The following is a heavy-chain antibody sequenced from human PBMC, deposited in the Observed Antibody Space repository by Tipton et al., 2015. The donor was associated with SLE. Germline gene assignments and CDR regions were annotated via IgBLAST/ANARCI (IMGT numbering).Heavy chain of an antibody. CDR1: GGSFSGYY. J-gene: IGHJ4*02. CDR2: INQSGST. V-gene: IGHV4-34*01. CDR3: ARGISSGRWNC. Sequence: TLSLTCAVYGGSFSGYYGSWIRQPPGKGLEWIGEINQSGSTNYNPSLKSRVTISVDTSKNQFSLKLSSVTAADTAVYYCARGISSGRWNCWGQGNLVTVSS. D-gene: IGHD6-19*01.